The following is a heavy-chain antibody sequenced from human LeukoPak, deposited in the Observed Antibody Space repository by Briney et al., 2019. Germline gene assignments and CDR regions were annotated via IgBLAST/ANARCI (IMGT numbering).Heavy chain of an antibody. CDR2: IRSKANSYAT. D-gene: IGHD1-26*01. Sequence: GGSLRLSCAASGFTFSGSAMHWVRQASGKGLEWVGRIRSKANSYATAYAASVKGRFTISRDDSKNTAYLQMNSLKTEDTAVYYCTRAVGATHNANWFDPWGQGTLVTVSS. J-gene: IGHJ5*02. CDR1: GFTFSGSA. CDR3: TRAVGATHNANWFDP. V-gene: IGHV3-73*01.